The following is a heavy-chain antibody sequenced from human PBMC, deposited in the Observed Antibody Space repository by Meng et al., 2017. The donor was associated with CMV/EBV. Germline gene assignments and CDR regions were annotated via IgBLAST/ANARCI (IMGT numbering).Heavy chain of an antibody. D-gene: IGHD6-19*01. CDR3: ASITRRYSSGWYVGSNGVQNDY. V-gene: IGHV4-34*01. CDR2: INHSGST. Sequence: SQTLSLTCAVYVGSFIGYYWSWIRQPPGKGLEWIGEINHSGSTNYNPSLKSRVTISVDTSKNQISLKLSSVTAAETAVYYCASITRRYSSGWYVGSNGVQNDYWGQGTLVTVSS. CDR1: VGSFIGYY. J-gene: IGHJ4*02.